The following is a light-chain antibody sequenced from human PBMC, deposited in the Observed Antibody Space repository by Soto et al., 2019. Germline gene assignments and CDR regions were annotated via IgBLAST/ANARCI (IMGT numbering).Light chain of an antibody. Sequence: EIVLTQSPGTLSLSPGERATLSCRASQSVSSSYLAWYQQKPGQAPRLLIYGASSRATGIPDRFSGSGSGTDVTLTISRLEPEDFAVYYGQQYGSSPSITFGEGTRLEIK. CDR1: QSVSSSY. CDR3: QQYGSSPSIT. V-gene: IGKV3-20*01. J-gene: IGKJ5*01. CDR2: GAS.